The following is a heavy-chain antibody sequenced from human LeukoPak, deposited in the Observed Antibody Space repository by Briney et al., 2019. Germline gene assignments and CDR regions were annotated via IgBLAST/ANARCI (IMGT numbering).Heavy chain of an antibody. Sequence: PSETLSLTCTVSGGSISGYYWSWIRQPPGKGLEWIGEINHSGSANYNPSLKSRVTISVDTSKNQFSLKLSSVTAADTAVYYCARISAKALDYWGQGTLVTVSS. J-gene: IGHJ4*02. V-gene: IGHV4-34*01. CDR1: GGSISGYY. CDR3: ARISAKALDY. CDR2: INHSGSA.